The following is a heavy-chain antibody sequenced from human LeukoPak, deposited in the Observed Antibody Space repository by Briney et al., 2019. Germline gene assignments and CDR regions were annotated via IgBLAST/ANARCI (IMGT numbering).Heavy chain of an antibody. CDR2: ISYDGSNK. CDR3: ARDGQIALAAAGIDY. J-gene: IGHJ4*02. D-gene: IGHD6-13*01. Sequence: PGGSLRLSCAASGFTFGSYAMHWVCQAPGKGLEWVAVISYDGSNKYYADSVKGRFTISRDNSKNTLYLQMNSLRAEDTAVYYCARDGQIALAAAGIDYWGQGTLVTVSS. CDR1: GFTFGSYA. V-gene: IGHV3-30*04.